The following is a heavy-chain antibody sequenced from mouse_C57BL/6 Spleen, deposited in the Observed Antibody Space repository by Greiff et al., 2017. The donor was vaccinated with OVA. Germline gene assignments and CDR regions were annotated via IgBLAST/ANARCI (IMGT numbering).Heavy chain of an antibody. CDR3: ARLGYGSSYGYFDV. V-gene: IGHV1-76*01. D-gene: IGHD1-1*01. Sequence: QVQLKESGAELVRPGASVKLSCKASGYTFTDYYINWVKQRPGQGLEWIARIYPGSGNTYYNEKFKGKATLTAEKSSSTAYMQLSSLTSEDSAVYFCARLGYGSSYGYFDVWGTGTTVTVSS. J-gene: IGHJ1*03. CDR1: GYTFTDYY. CDR2: IYPGSGNT.